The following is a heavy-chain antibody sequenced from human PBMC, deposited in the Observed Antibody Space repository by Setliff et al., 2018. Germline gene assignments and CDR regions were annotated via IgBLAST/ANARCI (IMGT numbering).Heavy chain of an antibody. Sequence: KPSETLSLTCTVSDVSISGYYWGWIRQPPGKGLEWIGRVYNTGTTNYNPSLKSRVTISISADTSNKSFSLNLFSVTAADTAVYYCVGRDFSGGDSWGHGTLVTVSS. D-gene: IGHD6-25*01. CDR3: VGRDFSGGDS. CDR2: VYNTGTT. J-gene: IGHJ5*01. CDR1: DVSISGYY. V-gene: IGHV4-4*08.